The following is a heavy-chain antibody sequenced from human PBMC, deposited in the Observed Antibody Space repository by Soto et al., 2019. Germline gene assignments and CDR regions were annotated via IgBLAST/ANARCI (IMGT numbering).Heavy chain of an antibody. J-gene: IGHJ4*02. V-gene: IGHV3-49*03. D-gene: IGHD1-7*01. CDR1: GFNFGDYT. CDR3: TRGGINWNYLRCAFDY. CDR2: IRGKGYGGTT. Sequence: GSLRLSCTASGFNFGDYTMSWFRQAPGKGLEWVGFIRGKGYGGTTEYAASVKGRFTISRDDSKNIAYLQMSSLKTEDTAVYYCTRGGINWNYLRCAFDYWGQGTLVAVSS.